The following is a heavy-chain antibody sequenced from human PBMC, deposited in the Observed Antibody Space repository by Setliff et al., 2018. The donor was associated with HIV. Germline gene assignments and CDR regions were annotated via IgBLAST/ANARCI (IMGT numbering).Heavy chain of an antibody. V-gene: IGHV1-8*02. Sequence: AASVKVSCKASGYTFTSYDINWVRQATGQGLEWMGWMNPNSGNTGYAQKLQGRVTMTTDTSTSTAYMELRSLRSDDTAVYYCARDGEYYYDSSGPVFDPWGQGTLVTVSS. CDR2: MNPNSGNT. D-gene: IGHD3-22*01. CDR3: ARDGEYYYDSSGPVFDP. CDR1: GYTFTSYD. J-gene: IGHJ5*02.